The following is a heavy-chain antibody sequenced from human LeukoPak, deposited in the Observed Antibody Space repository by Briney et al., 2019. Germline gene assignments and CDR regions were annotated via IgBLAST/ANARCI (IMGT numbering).Heavy chain of an antibody. CDR2: ISSSSSYI. D-gene: IGHD1-26*01. V-gene: IGHV3-21*01. CDR3: ARGGSSGSYKTLWGDAFDI. Sequence: PGGSLRLSCAASGFTFSSYSMNWVRQAPGKGLEWVSSISSSSSYIYYADSVKGRFTISRDNAKNSLYLQMNSLRAEDTAVYYCARGGSSGSYKTLWGDAFDIWGQGTRVTVSS. CDR1: GFTFSSYS. J-gene: IGHJ3*02.